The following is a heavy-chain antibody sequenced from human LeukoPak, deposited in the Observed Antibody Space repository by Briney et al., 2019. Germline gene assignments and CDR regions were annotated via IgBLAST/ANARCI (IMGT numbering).Heavy chain of an antibody. CDR3: ARADYDFWSGYPNFDY. D-gene: IGHD3-3*01. Sequence: GGSLRLSCAASGFTFSSYWMSWVRQAPGKGLEWVANIKQGGSEKYYVDSVKGRFTISRDNAKNSLYLQMNSLRAEDTAVYYCARADYDFWSGYPNFDYWGQGTLVTVSS. CDR2: IKQGGSEK. CDR1: GFTFSSYW. J-gene: IGHJ4*02. V-gene: IGHV3-7*01.